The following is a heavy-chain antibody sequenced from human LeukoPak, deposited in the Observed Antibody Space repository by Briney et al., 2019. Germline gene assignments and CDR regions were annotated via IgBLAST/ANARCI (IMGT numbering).Heavy chain of an antibody. Sequence: SETLSLTCTVSSDSVSRSTYYWCWIRQPPGKGQEWIGTIYYSETTYYNPSLKSRVTISVDSSKNQFSLKVTSVTATDTAVYYCARQGDSNGYSTLDYWGQGILVTVSS. V-gene: IGHV4-39*01. D-gene: IGHD3-22*01. CDR3: ARQGDSNGYSTLDY. CDR1: SDSVSRSTYY. CDR2: IYYSETT. J-gene: IGHJ4*02.